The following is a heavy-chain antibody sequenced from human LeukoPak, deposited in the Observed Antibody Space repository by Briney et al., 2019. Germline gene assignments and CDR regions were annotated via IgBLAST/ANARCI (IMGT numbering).Heavy chain of an antibody. CDR1: GFTFSDRY. CDR2: SRNKANSYTT. V-gene: IGHV3-72*01. J-gene: IGHJ4*02. D-gene: IGHD1/OR15-1a*01. CDR3: TRCSTGTRLYYFDY. Sequence: HPGGSPRLSCTASGFTFSDRYIDWVRQAPGKGLEWVGRSRNKANSYTTEYAASVKGRFTISRDESKNLLYLQMNSLTPEDTAVYYCTRCSTGTRLYYFDYWGQGTLVTVSS.